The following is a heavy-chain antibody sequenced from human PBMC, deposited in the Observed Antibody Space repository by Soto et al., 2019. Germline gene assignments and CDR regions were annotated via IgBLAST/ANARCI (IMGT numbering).Heavy chain of an antibody. J-gene: IGHJ3*02. CDR3: ARDESAFDI. CDR1: GFTFSSYA. Sequence: QVQLVESGGGVVQPGRSLRLSCAASGFTFSSYAMHWVRQAPGKGLEWVAVISYDGSNKYYADSVKGRFTISRDNSKNTLYLQMNRLRAEDTAVYYCARDESAFDIWGQGTMVTVSS. CDR2: ISYDGSNK. V-gene: IGHV3-30-3*01.